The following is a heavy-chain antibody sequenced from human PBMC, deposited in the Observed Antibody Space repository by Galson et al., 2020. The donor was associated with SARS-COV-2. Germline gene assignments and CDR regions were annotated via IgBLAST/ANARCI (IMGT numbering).Heavy chain of an antibody. CDR3: ARDPYTYHVKAFDI. CDR1: GFSVRSNY. J-gene: IGHJ3*02. V-gene: IGHV3-66*01. D-gene: IGHD3-16*01. Sequence: GESLQIPCVAPGFSVRSNYMNWVRQAPGKGLEWVSVINSDGSTYYSDSVTGRFTISRDTFKNTLYLQMNSLRADDTAVYYFARDPYTYHVKAFDIWGRGTMVTVSS. CDR2: INSDGST.